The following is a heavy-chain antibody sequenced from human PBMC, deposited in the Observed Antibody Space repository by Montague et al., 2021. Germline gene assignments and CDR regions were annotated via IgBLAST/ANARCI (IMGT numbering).Heavy chain of an antibody. CDR1: GGSISSGGYY. J-gene: IGHJ6*03. CDR2: IYYSGST. V-gene: IGHV4-31*03. CDR3: ARAFGEPPPPFYFYMDV. Sequence: TLSLTCTVSGGSISSGGYYWSWIRQHPGKGLEWIGYIYYSGSTYYNPSLKSRVTMSIDTSENHFSLELNSVTAADTAVYYCARAFGEPPPPFYFYMDVWGKGTTVSVSS. D-gene: IGHD3-10*01.